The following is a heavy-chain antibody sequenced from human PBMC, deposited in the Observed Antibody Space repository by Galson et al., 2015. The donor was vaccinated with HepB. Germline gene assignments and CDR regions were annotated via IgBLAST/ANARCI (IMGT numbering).Heavy chain of an antibody. Sequence: ETLSLTCTVSGGSISSSSYYWGWIRQPPGKGLEWIGSIYYSGSTYYNPSLKSRVTISVDTSKNQFSLKLSSVTAADTAVYYCARALWSGFRHDYYYYMDVWGKGTTVTVSS. CDR2: IYYSGST. D-gene: IGHD3-3*01. CDR3: ARALWSGFRHDYYYYMDV. CDR1: GGSISSSSYY. J-gene: IGHJ6*03. V-gene: IGHV4-39*07.